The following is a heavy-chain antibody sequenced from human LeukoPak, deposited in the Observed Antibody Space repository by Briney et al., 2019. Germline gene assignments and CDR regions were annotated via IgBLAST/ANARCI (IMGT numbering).Heavy chain of an antibody. CDR2: IYDSGST. D-gene: IGHD3-22*01. V-gene: IGHV4-39*07. Sequence: SETLSLTCTVSGGSIRSSYYYWGWIRQPPGKGLEWIGSIYDSGSTNYNPSLKSRVTISVDTSKNQFSLKLSSVTAADTAVYYCASYSYYYDSSGYFDYWGQGTLVTVSS. CDR3: ASYSYYYDSSGYFDY. CDR1: GGSIRSSYYY. J-gene: IGHJ4*02.